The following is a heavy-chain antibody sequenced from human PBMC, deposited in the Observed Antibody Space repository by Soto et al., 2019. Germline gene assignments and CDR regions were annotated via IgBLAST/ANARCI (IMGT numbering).Heavy chain of an antibody. D-gene: IGHD4-17*01. CDR3: ARDRVRDPGYFDL. Sequence: QVQLVQSGAEVKKPGSSVKVSCKASGGTFSSYTISWVRQAPGQGLEWMGRIIPILGIANYAQKFQGRVTITADKSTSTAYMELSSLRSEDTAVYYCARDRVRDPGYFDLWGRGTLVTVSS. CDR2: IIPILGIA. CDR1: GGTFSSYT. J-gene: IGHJ2*01. V-gene: IGHV1-69*08.